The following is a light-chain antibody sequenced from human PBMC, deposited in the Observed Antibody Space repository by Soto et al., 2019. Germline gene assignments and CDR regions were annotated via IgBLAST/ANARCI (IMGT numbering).Light chain of an antibody. V-gene: IGKV1-39*01. CDR3: QRSYSIPYT. Sequence: DIQMTQSPSSLSSSVGDRVTITCRASQNIYSYLNWYQQKPGTAAKLLIYTASNLQRGVPSKFSGSGSGTDFTLPISSLQPEDFATYYFQRSYSIPYTFGQGNKLEI. CDR1: QNIYSY. CDR2: TAS. J-gene: IGKJ2*01.